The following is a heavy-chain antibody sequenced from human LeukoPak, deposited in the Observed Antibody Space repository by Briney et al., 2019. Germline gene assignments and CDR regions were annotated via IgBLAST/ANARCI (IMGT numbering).Heavy chain of an antibody. CDR3: AKWGDYDVLTGYYVSDY. D-gene: IGHD3-9*01. Sequence: GGSLRLSCAASGFTFSNYAMSWVRQAPGKVLEWVSAITGSGGNTYYADSVKGRFTISRDNSKNTVFLQMNSLRAEDTAVYYCAKWGDYDVLTGYYVSDYWGQGTLVTVSS. CDR1: GFTFSNYA. CDR2: ITGSGGNT. V-gene: IGHV3-23*01. J-gene: IGHJ4*02.